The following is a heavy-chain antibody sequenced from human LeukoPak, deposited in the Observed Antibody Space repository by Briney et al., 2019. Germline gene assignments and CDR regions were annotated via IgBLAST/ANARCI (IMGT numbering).Heavy chain of an antibody. J-gene: IGHJ4*02. D-gene: IGHD3-22*01. Sequence: TGGSLRLSCAASGFTFSSYAMHWVRQAPGKGLEWVAVISYDGSNKYYADSVKGRFTISRDNSKNTLYLQMNSLRAEDTAVYYCARRSRPYYYDSSGSHGTFDYWGQGTLVTVSS. CDR2: ISYDGSNK. CDR1: GFTFSSYA. V-gene: IGHV3-30*04. CDR3: ARRSRPYYYDSSGSHGTFDY.